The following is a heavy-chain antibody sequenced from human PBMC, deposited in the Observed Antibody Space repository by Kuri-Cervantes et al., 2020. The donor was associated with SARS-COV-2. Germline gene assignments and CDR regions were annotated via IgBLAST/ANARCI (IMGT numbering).Heavy chain of an antibody. J-gene: IGHJ5*02. Sequence: GGSLRLSCAASGFTFSSYSMNWVRQAPGKGLEWVSSISSSSSYIYYADSVKGRFTISRDNAKNSLYLQMNSLRAEDTAVYYCAVSLAGYCSSTSCYYWFDPWGQGTLVTVSS. CDR3: AVSLAGYCSSTSCYYWFDP. CDR1: GFTFSSYS. CDR2: ISSSSSYI. V-gene: IGHV3-21*01. D-gene: IGHD2-2*01.